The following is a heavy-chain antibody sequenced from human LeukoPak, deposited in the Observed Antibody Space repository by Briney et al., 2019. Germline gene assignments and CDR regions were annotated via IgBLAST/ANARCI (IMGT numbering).Heavy chain of an antibody. CDR2: IYYSGST. Sequence: PSETLSLTCTVSGGSISSSSYYWGWIRQPPGKGLEWIGSIYYSGSTYYNPSLKSRVTISVDTSKNQFSLKLSSVTAADTAVYYCARKARAETMFSRFDPWGQGTLVTVSS. J-gene: IGHJ5*02. V-gene: IGHV4-39*07. D-gene: IGHD3-10*02. CDR1: GGSISSSSYY. CDR3: ARKARAETMFSRFDP.